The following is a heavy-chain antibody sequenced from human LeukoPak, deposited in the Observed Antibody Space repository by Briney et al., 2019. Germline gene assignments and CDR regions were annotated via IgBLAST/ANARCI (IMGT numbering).Heavy chain of an antibody. D-gene: IGHD3-10*01. Sequence: PGGSLRLSCAVSGFTFSSYAMSWVRQAPGKGLEWVAAISGSGGRTYYADFVKGRFTISRDNSKNTLYLQMNSLRAEDTAVYYCAKGSSSGRPYFFDYWGQGSLVAVSS. CDR1: GFTFSSYA. CDR3: AKGSSSGRPYFFDY. J-gene: IGHJ4*02. CDR2: ISGSGGRT. V-gene: IGHV3-23*01.